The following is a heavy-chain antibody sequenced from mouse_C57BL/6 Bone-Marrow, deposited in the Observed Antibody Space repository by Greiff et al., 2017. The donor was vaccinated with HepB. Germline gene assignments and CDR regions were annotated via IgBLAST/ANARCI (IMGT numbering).Heavy chain of an antibody. CDR1: GYTFTSYW. Sequence: QVQLQPGAELVMPGASVKLSCKASGYTFTSYWMHWVKQRPGQGLEWIGEIDPSDSYTNYNQKFKGKSTLTVDKSSSTAYMQLSSLTSEDSAVYYCARGFFAYWGQGTLVTVSA. CDR3: ARGFFAY. J-gene: IGHJ3*01. V-gene: IGHV1-69*01. D-gene: IGHD3-1*01. CDR2: IDPSDSYT.